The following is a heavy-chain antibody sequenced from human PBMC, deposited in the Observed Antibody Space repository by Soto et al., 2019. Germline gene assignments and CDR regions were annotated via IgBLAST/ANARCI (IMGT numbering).Heavy chain of an antibody. CDR1: GFSFSRHS. J-gene: IGHJ4*02. V-gene: IGHV3-21*06. D-gene: IGHD4-17*01. Sequence: EVHLVESGGGLVKPGGALRLSCEASGFSFSRHSMNWVRQAPGKGLEWVSSIGNDPSYLYYAGSVKGRFTISRDNAKNALYLQMNSLRVEDTAVYYCARDQGLLRYGYGDCWGQGNPVTVSS. CDR3: ARDQGLLRYGYGDC. CDR2: IGNDPSYL.